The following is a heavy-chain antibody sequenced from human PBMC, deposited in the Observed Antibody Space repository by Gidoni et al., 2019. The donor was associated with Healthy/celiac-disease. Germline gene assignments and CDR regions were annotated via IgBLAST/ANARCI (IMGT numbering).Heavy chain of an antibody. Sequence: EVQLVESGGGLVQPGRSLRLSCAASGFTFDDYAMHWVQQAPGKGLEWVSGISWNSGSIGYADSVKGRFTISRDNAKNSLYLQMNSLRAEDTALYYCAKDREQFPFDWYFDLWGRGTLVTVSS. D-gene: IGHD1-1*01. CDR1: GFTFDDYA. CDR3: AKDREQFPFDWYFDL. V-gene: IGHV3-9*01. J-gene: IGHJ2*01. CDR2: ISWNSGSI.